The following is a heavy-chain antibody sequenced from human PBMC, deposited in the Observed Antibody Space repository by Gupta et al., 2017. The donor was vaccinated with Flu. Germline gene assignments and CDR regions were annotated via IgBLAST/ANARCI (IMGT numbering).Heavy chain of an antibody. V-gene: IGHV3-7*01. D-gene: IGHD1-1*01. CDR3: ARDSAERFDT. CDR2: GKYDGGET. Sequence: GFIFNAYGMSWVRKATGKGREWGAKGKYDGGETHYVDSGRGRFTSSRDNANESVYLQMNSLRAEDTAMYYCARDSAERFDTWGQGTRVTVSS. CDR1: GFIFNAYG. J-gene: IGHJ3*02.